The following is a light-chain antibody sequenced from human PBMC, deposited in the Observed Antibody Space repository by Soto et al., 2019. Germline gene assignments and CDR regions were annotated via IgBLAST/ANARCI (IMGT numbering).Light chain of an antibody. V-gene: IGKV3-20*01. CDR2: GAA. CDR3: QQYDIFPPT. Sequence: EIVLTQSPGTLSSSPGERATLSCRASQSVNSTYLAWYQHKRGQAPRLLIYGAANRDSGIPERFSGRGSGTDFTLTISRLQPEDFTVYYCQQYDIFPPTFGPGTKVDIK. J-gene: IGKJ3*01. CDR1: QSVNSTY.